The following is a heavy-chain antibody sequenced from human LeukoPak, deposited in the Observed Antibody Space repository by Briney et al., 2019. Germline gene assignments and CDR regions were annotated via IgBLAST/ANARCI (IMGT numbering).Heavy chain of an antibody. CDR1: GFTFSSYW. Sequence: GGSLRLSCEASGFTFSSYWMSWVRQAPGKGLEWVANIKQDGSEKKYLDSVKGRFTISRDNAKNSMYLQMNSLRAEDTAVYYCARDEIYYDILTGYRHFHYWGRGTLVTVFS. J-gene: IGHJ4*02. CDR3: ARDEIYYDILTGYRHFHY. V-gene: IGHV3-7*01. CDR2: IKQDGSEK. D-gene: IGHD3-9*01.